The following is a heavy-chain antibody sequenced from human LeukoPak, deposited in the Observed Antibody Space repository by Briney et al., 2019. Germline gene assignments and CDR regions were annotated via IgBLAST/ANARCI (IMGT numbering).Heavy chain of an antibody. V-gene: IGHV4-34*01. CDR3: ARGVGSSWYRPFDY. CDR1: GGSISSYY. Sequence: SETLSLTCTVSGGSISSYYWNWIRQPPGKGLEWIGEINHSGSTNYNPSLKSRVTISVDTSKNQFSLKLSSVTAADTAVYYCARGVGSSWYRPFDYWGQGTLVTVSS. CDR2: INHSGST. J-gene: IGHJ4*02. D-gene: IGHD6-13*01.